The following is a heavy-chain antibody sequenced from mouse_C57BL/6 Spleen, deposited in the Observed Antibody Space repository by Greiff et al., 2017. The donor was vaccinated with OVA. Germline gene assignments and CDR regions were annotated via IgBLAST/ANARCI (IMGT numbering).Heavy chain of an antibody. J-gene: IGHJ4*01. CDR2: ISSGSSTI. V-gene: IGHV5-17*01. CDR1: GFTFSDYG. Sequence: EVKLQESGGGLVKPGGSLKLSCAASGFTFSDYGMHWVRQAPEKGLEWVAYISSGSSTIYYAHTVKGRFTISIDNDKNTRFLQMTSLRSEDTAMYYCERLGTDYYAMDYWGQGTSVTVSS. D-gene: IGHD4-1*01. CDR3: ERLGTDYYAMDY.